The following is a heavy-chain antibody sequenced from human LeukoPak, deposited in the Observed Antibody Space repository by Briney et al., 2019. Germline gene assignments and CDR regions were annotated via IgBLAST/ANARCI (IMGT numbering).Heavy chain of an antibody. CDR3: AKKSSDSGWGNYFDY. V-gene: IGHV3-23*01. CDR1: GGSISSSN. J-gene: IGHJ4*02. CDR2: ISTSGGST. Sequence: ETLSLTCAVSGGSISSSNWWSWVRQALGKGLEWVSAISTSGGSTYYADSVKGRFTISRDNSKNTLYLQMNSLRAEDTAVYYCAKKSSDSGWGNYFDYWGQGTLVTVSS. D-gene: IGHD6-19*01.